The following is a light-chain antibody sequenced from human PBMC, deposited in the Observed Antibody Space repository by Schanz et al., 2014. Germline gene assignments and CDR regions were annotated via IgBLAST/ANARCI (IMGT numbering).Light chain of an antibody. CDR1: QSVTSK. CDR3: QQRSNWPPT. Sequence: EIVMTQSPGTLSVSPGERATLSCRASQSVTSKLAWYQQKPGQAPRLLIYGASSRATGIPDRFSGSGSGTDFTLTISRLEPEDFAVYYCQQRSNWPPTFGQGTKVEIK. V-gene: IGKV3D-20*02. CDR2: GAS. J-gene: IGKJ1*01.